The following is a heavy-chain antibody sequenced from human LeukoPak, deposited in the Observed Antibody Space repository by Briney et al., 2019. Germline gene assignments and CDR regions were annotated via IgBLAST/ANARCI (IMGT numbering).Heavy chain of an antibody. Sequence: SETMSLTCSVSGGSISSGDYYWSWIRQPPGKGLEWIGHIYYSGSTHHNPSLKSRVTISVDTSKNQFSLKLSSVTATDTAVYYCARSLLSAGSGSYGFDPWGQGTLVTVSS. CDR2: IYYSGST. V-gene: IGHV4-30-4*01. J-gene: IGHJ5*02. D-gene: IGHD3-10*01. CDR1: GGSISSGDYY. CDR3: ARSLLSAGSGSYGFDP.